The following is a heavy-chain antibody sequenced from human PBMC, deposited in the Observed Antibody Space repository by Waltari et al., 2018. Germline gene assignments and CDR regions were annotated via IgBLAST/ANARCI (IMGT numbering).Heavy chain of an antibody. V-gene: IGHV4-59*01. Sequence: QVQLQESGPGLVKPSETLSLTCTVSGCSIRSYYWSWIPQPPGKGLEWIGYIYYSGSTNFNPSRETPVPIALDTAKIQFSLKLSSVTDADTAGYYCARDPRTYGMDVWGQGTTVTVAS. J-gene: IGHJ6*02. CDR1: GCSIRSYY. D-gene: IGHD2-8*01. CDR3: ARDPRTYGMDV. CDR2: IYYSGST.